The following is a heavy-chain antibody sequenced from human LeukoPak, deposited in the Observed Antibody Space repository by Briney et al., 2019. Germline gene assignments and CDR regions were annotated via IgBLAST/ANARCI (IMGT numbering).Heavy chain of an antibody. CDR3: ARDTYYYDSSGYYRSYYYYYMDV. CDR2: IIPIFGTA. D-gene: IGHD3-22*01. V-gene: IGHV1-69*06. J-gene: IGHJ6*03. CDR1: GGTFSSYA. Sequence: GASVKVSCKASGGTFSSYAISWVRQAPGQGLEWMGGIIPIFGTANYAQKFQGRVTITADKSTSIAYMELSSLRSEDTAVYYCARDTYYYDSSGYYRSYYYYYMDVWGKGTTVTVSS.